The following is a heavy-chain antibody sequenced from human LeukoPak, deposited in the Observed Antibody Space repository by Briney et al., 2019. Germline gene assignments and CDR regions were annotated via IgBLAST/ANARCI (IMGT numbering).Heavy chain of an antibody. D-gene: IGHD3-9*01. J-gene: IGHJ4*02. CDR1: GGSFSGYY. V-gene: IGHV4-34*01. Sequence: SETLSLTCAVYGGSFSGYYWSWIRQPPGKGLECIGEINHSGSTNYNPSLKSRVTISVDTSKNQFSLKLSSVTAADTAVYYCARDLGLRYFDWLDYWGQGTLVTVSS. CDR3: ARDLGLRYFDWLDY. CDR2: INHSGST.